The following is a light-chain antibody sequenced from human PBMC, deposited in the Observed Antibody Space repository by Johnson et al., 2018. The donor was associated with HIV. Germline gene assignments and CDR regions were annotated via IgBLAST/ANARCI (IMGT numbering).Light chain of an antibody. CDR3: GTWDSLSAGKV. CDR1: SSNIENYF. CDR2: EDN. Sequence: QSALTQPPSVSAAPGQRVNISCSGNSSNIENYFVSWYQQLPGAAPRLVIYEDNKRPSGIPDRFSGSKSGASATLGITGLQTGDEADYYCGTWDSLSAGKVFGTGTKVSVL. V-gene: IGLV1-51*02. J-gene: IGLJ1*01.